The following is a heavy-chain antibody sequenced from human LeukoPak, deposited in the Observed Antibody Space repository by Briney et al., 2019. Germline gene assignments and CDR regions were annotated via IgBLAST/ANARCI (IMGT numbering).Heavy chain of an antibody. Sequence: ASVKVSCKASGYTFTTYGVNWVRQAPGQGLEWMGWISAYNGNTNYAQNLQGRVTLTTDTSASTAYMELRSLRSDDTAVYYCARDLIAARPGWFDPWGQGTLVIVSS. D-gene: IGHD6-6*01. CDR3: ARDLIAARPGWFDP. J-gene: IGHJ5*02. CDR2: ISAYNGNT. V-gene: IGHV1-18*01. CDR1: GYTFTTYG.